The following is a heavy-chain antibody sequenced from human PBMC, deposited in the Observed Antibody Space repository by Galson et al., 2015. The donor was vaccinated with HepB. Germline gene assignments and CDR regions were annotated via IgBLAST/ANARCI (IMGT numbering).Heavy chain of an antibody. CDR2: IIPIFGRG. V-gene: IGHV1-69*06. Sequence: SVKASCKASGGTFSSYVISWVRQAPGQGLEWMGGIIPIFGRGNYARKFQGRVTISADKSTTTAYMELSSLRSEDTAVYYCATGGECSGGSCHEGHWGQGTLVTVSS. CDR3: ATGGECSGGSCHEGH. CDR1: GGTFSSYV. J-gene: IGHJ4*02. D-gene: IGHD2-15*01.